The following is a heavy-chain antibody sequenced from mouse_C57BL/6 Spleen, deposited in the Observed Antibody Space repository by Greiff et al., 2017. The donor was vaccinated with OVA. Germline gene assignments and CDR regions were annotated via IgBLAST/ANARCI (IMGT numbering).Heavy chain of an antibody. CDR1: GFTFSSYA. J-gene: IGHJ4*01. Sequence: DVHLVESGGGLVKPGGSLKLSCAASGFTFSSYAMSWVRQTPEKRLEWVATISDGGSYTYYPDNVKGRFTISRDNAKNNLYLQMSHLKSEDTAMYYCAREGPYYYGSSPHYYAMDYWGQGTSVTVSS. CDR3: AREGPYYYGSSPHYYAMDY. CDR2: ISDGGSYT. V-gene: IGHV5-4*01. D-gene: IGHD1-1*01.